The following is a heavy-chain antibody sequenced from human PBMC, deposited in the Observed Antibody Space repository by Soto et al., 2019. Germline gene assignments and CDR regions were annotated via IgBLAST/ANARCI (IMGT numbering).Heavy chain of an antibody. Sequence: EVQLLESGGGLVQPGGSLRLSCAMSGFTFSSYAMSWVREAPGKGLEWLSTISGGASSTSYADSVKGRFTISIGHSMKTLYLHLSSLRAEDTAMFYCARGSGMGGPDGSFDIGGQGTLVTVSS. CDR2: ISGGASST. V-gene: IGHV3-23*01. CDR1: GFTFSSYA. D-gene: IGHD1-26*01. CDR3: ARGSGMGGPDGSFDI. J-gene: IGHJ3*02.